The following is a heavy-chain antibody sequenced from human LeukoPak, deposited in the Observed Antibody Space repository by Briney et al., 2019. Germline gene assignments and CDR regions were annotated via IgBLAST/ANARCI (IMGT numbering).Heavy chain of an antibody. J-gene: IGHJ4*02. CDR3: ARATYYYDSSGYHPQAPDY. D-gene: IGHD3-22*01. V-gene: IGHV4-39*07. Sequence: PSETLSLTCSVSGGSISLSYYYWGWIRQPPGKALEWIGSVYYSGTTSYNPSLKSRVTISVDMSKNHFSLRLSSVTAADTAMYYCARATYYYDSSGYHPQAPDYWGQGTLVTVSS. CDR2: VYYSGTT. CDR1: GGSISLSYYY.